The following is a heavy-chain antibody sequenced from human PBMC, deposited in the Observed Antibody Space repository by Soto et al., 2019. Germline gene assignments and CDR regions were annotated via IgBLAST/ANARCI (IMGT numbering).Heavy chain of an antibody. CDR2: IYYSGST. V-gene: IGHV4-59*08. D-gene: IGHD3-9*01. J-gene: IGHJ4*02. CDR3: AGRRFGYYDILTGYHPYDY. Sequence: TSETLSLTCTVSGGSISSYCWSWIRQPPGKGLEWIGYIYYSGSTNYNPSLKSRVTISVDTSKNQFSLKLSSVTAADTAVYYCAGRRFGYYDILTGYHPYDYWGQGTLVTSPQ. CDR1: GGSISSYC.